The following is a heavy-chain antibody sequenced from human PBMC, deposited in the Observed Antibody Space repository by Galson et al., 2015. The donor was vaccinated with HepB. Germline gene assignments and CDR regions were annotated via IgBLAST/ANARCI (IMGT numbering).Heavy chain of an antibody. J-gene: IGHJ4*02. CDR1: GGSISSSSYY. CDR2: IYYSGGT. Sequence: ETLSLTCTVSGGSISSSSYYWGWIRQPPGKGLEWIGSIYYSGGTYYNPSLKSRVTISVDTSKNQFSLKLSSVTAADTAVYYCARQARDSGSYRRGYWGQGTLVTVSS. V-gene: IGHV4-39*01. CDR3: ARQARDSGSYRRGY. D-gene: IGHD1-26*01.